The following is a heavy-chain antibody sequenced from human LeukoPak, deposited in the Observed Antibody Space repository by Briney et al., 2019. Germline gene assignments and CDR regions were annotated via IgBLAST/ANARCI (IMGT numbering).Heavy chain of an antibody. CDR1: GFTFSSYG. J-gene: IGHJ3*02. Sequence: GGSLRLSCAASGFTFSSYGMHWVRQAPGKGLEWVAVIWYDGSNKYYADSVKGRFAISRDNSKNTLYLQMNGLRAEDTAVYYCVQEGPRGLAFDIWGQGTKVTVSS. CDR3: VQEGPRGLAFDI. CDR2: IWYDGSNK. V-gene: IGHV3-33*06.